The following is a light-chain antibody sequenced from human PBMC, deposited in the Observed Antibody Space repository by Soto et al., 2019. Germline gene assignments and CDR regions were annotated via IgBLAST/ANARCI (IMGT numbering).Light chain of an antibody. CDR3: QQFGGSPRT. V-gene: IGKV3-20*01. Sequence: EIVLTQSPGTLSLSPGERVTLSCRASQSVSSSYLAWYQQKPGQAPRLLIYGASIRATGIPDRFSGSGSGTDFTLTISRLEPEDAAVYYCQQFGGSPRTFGQGTRVEIK. CDR1: QSVSSSY. J-gene: IGKJ1*01. CDR2: GAS.